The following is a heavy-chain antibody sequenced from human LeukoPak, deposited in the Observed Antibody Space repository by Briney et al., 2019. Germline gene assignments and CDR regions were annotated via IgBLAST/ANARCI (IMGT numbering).Heavy chain of an antibody. Sequence: GGSLRLSCAAPGFTFSSYAMSWVRQAPGKGLEWVSGISWNSGSIGYADSVKGRFTISRDNAKNSLYLQMNSLRAEDTALYYCAKASGSSWYFRIDYWGQGTLVTVSS. CDR2: ISWNSGSI. D-gene: IGHD6-13*01. V-gene: IGHV3-9*01. CDR1: GFTFSSYA. CDR3: AKASGSSWYFRIDY. J-gene: IGHJ4*02.